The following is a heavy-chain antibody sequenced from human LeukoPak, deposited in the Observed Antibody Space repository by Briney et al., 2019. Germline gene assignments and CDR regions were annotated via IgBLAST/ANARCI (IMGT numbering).Heavy chain of an antibody. Sequence: PGGSLRLSCAASGFIFSNYGMNWVRQAPGKGLEWVSSINSRSSYIYYADSVKGRFTIPRDNAKKSLYLQMNSLRAEDTAVYYCARDGYNYGFSDYWGQGTLVTVPS. J-gene: IGHJ4*02. CDR2: INSRSSYI. V-gene: IGHV3-21*01. CDR1: GFIFSNYG. CDR3: ARDGYNYGFSDY. D-gene: IGHD5-18*01.